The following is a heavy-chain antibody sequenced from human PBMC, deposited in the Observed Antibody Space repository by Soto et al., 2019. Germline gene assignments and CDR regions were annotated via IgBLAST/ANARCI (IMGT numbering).Heavy chain of an antibody. D-gene: IGHD6-6*01. CDR2: MYISGTT. CDR1: GGSVTSNY. V-gene: IGHV4-4*07. Sequence: ASETLSLTCTVSGGSVTSNYWTWIRQPAGKGLEWIGRMYISGTTDYNPSLRGRATMSVDTSKNQFSLTLTSVTAADTAVYYCARERAAPSWIDPWGRGTLVTVSS. J-gene: IGHJ5*02. CDR3: ARERAAPSWIDP.